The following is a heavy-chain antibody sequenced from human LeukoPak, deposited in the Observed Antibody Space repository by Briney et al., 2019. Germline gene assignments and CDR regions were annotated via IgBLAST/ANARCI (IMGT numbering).Heavy chain of an antibody. D-gene: IGHD1-26*01. J-gene: IGHJ4*02. CDR1: RFTFSHYG. CDR3: TRDIRSHYFYY. V-gene: IGHV3-33*01. CDR2: IFYDGSKQ. Sequence: GRSLRLSCTASRFTFSHYGMHWVRQAPGKGLEWLAVIFYDGSKQFYADSVKGRFTISRDNSKNTLYLEMNSLRAEDTAVYYCTRDIRSHYFYYWGQGTLVTVSS.